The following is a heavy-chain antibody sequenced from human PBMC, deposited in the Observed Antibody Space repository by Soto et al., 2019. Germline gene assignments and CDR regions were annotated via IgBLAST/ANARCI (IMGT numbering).Heavy chain of an antibody. V-gene: IGHV5-51*01. Sequence: PGESLKISCKGSGYSFTSYWIGWVRQMPGKGLEWMGIIYPGDSDTRYSSSFQGQVTISADKSISTAYLQWSSLKASDTAMYYCASQYYYDSSGYYYYGMDVWGQGTTVTVSS. J-gene: IGHJ6*02. CDR2: IYPGDSDT. D-gene: IGHD3-22*01. CDR3: ASQYYYDSSGYYYYGMDV. CDR1: GYSFTSYW.